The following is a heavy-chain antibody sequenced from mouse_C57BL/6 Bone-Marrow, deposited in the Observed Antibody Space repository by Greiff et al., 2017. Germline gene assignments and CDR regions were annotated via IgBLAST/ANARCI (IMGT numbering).Heavy chain of an antibody. V-gene: IGHV1-22*01. CDR3: ANDLLWLRRYYSAMDY. Sequence: EVRLQQSGPELVKPGASVKMSCKASGYTFTDYNMHWVKQSHGKSLEWIGYINPNNGGTSYNQKLKGKGTLTVNKSSSTAYMELRSLTSEDSAVYYCANDLLWLRRYYSAMDYWGQGTSVTVSS. CDR1: GYTFTDYN. J-gene: IGHJ4*01. D-gene: IGHD2-2*01. CDR2: INPNNGGT.